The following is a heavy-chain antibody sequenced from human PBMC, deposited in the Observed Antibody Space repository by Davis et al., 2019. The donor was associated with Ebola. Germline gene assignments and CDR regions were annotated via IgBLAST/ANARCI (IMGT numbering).Heavy chain of an antibody. CDR1: GFTFSSYS. CDR3: ARVWSSGWNN. CDR2: INHSGST. Sequence: GSLRLSCAASGFTFSSYSMNWVRQAPGKGLEWIGEINHSGSTNYNPSLKSRVTISVDTSKNQFSLKLSSVTAADTAVYYCARVWSSGWNNWGQGTLVTVSS. D-gene: IGHD6-19*01. V-gene: IGHV4-34*01. J-gene: IGHJ4*02.